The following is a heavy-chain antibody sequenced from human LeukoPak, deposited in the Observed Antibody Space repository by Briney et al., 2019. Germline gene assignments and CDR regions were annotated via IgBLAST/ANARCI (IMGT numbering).Heavy chain of an antibody. CDR2: IYHSGST. Sequence: SETLSLTCTVSGYSISSGYYWGWIRQPPGKGLEWIGSIYHSGSTYYNPSLKSRVTISVDTSKNQFSLKLSSVTAADTAVYYCARDRVVAVAGTQFDYWGQGTLVTVSS. J-gene: IGHJ4*02. V-gene: IGHV4-38-2*02. CDR3: ARDRVVAVAGTQFDY. CDR1: GYSISSGYY. D-gene: IGHD6-19*01.